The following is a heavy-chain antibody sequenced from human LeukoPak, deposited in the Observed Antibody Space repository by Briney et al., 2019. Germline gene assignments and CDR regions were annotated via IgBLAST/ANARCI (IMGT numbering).Heavy chain of an antibody. J-gene: IGHJ4*02. CDR1: GYSFTSYW. CDR2: IYPGDSDT. CDR3: ARHDLTYVETAMGFDY. Sequence: GESLKISCKGSGYSFTSYWIGWVRQMPGKGLEWMGIIYPGDSDTRYSPSYSPSFLGQVTISADKSISTAYLQWGSLKASDSAIYYCARHDLTYVETAMGFDYWGQGTLVTVSS. V-gene: IGHV5-51*01. D-gene: IGHD5-18*01.